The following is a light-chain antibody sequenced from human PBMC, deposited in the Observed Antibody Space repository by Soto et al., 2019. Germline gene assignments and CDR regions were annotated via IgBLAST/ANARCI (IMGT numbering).Light chain of an antibody. J-gene: IGLJ1*01. CDR3: GAYDGSLRLYL. Sequence: QSVLTQPPSVSAAPGQTVTISCSGSSSNIGNNYVSWYQQLPGAAPKLLIYDSNKRPSGIPERFSASKSGTSATLGITGLQTGDEADYYCGAYDGSLRLYLFGSGTKLTVL. CDR1: SSNIGNNY. CDR2: DSN. V-gene: IGLV1-51*01.